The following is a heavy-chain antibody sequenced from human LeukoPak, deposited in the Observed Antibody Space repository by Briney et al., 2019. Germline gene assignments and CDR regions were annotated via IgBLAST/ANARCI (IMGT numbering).Heavy chain of an antibody. CDR1: GGSISSYY. V-gene: IGHV4-59*01. CDR3: ARGPEGWQQLVLLAFDI. D-gene: IGHD6-13*01. Sequence: PSETLSLTCTVSGGSISSYYWSWIRQPPGKGLEWIGYIYYSGSTNYNPPLKSRVTISVDTSKNQFSLKLSSVTAADTAVYYCARGPEGWQQLVLLAFDIWGQGTMVTVSS. CDR2: IYYSGST. J-gene: IGHJ3*02.